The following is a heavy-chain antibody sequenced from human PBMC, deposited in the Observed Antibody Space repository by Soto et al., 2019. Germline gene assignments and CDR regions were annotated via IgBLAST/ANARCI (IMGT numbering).Heavy chain of an antibody. CDR1: GFIFTNYG. CDR3: ARDRDTNSYFSWLDP. V-gene: IGHV3-33*01. J-gene: IGHJ5*02. CDR2: MWWDGSNQ. D-gene: IGHD3-22*01. Sequence: GGSLRLSCAASGFIFTNYGMHWVRQAPGKGLEWVAVMWWDGSNQYYTDSVKGRFTISRDTSKNTVYLQMNSLRDEDTAVYYCARDRDTNSYFSWLDPWGQGTLVTVSS.